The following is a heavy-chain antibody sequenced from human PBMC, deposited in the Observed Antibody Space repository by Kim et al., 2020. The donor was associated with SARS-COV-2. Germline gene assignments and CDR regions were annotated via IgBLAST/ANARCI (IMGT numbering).Heavy chain of an antibody. J-gene: IGHJ4*02. Sequence: GGSLRLSCAASGFTFSSYAMSWVRQAPGKGLEWVSAISGSGGSTYYADSVKGRFTISRDNSKNTLYLQMNSLRAEDTAVYYCAAPYVRYSSGWGDDYWGQGTLVTVSS. V-gene: IGHV3-23*01. CDR1: GFTFSSYA. CDR2: ISGSGGST. CDR3: AAPYVRYSSGWGDDY. D-gene: IGHD6-19*01.